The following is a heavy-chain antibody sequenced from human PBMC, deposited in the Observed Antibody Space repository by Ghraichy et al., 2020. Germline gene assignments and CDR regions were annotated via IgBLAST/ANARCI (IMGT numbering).Heavy chain of an antibody. CDR1: GFTFGDYA. CDR3: TRCHVKTYYYDSSGYPFDY. Sequence: GGSLRLSCTASGFTFGDYAMSWFRQAPGKGLEWVGFIRSKAYGGTTEYAASVKGRFTISRDDSKSIAYLQMNSLKTEDTAVYYCTRCHVKTYYYDSSGYPFDYWGQGTLVTVSS. V-gene: IGHV3-49*03. D-gene: IGHD3-22*01. CDR2: IRSKAYGGTT. J-gene: IGHJ4*02.